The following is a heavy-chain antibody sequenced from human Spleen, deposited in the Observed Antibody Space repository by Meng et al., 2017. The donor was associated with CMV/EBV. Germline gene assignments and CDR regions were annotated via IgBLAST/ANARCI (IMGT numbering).Heavy chain of an antibody. CDR1: GYRFTGYW. CDR2: LYPGDSDT. D-gene: IGHD6-6*01. CDR3: ASQWGSSSMTWDY. J-gene: IGHJ4*02. V-gene: IGHV5-51*01. Sequence: GCGYRFTGYWICWVRQMPGQGLEWMGILYPGDSDTRYSPSFQGHVTISADKSISTAYLQWSSLKASDTAMYYCASQWGSSSMTWDYWGQGTLVTVSS.